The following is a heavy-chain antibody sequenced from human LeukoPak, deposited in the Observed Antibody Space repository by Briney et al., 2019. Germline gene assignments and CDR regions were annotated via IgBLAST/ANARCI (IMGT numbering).Heavy chain of an antibody. J-gene: IGHJ6*02. CDR1: GYTFTSYY. V-gene: IGHV7-4-1*02. D-gene: IGHD2-2*01. Sequence: GASVKVSCKASGYTFTSYYMHWVRQAPGQGLEWMGWINTNTGNPTYAQGFTGRFVFSLDTSVSTAYLQISSLKAEDTAVYYCARDQRSTSIPSYYGMDVWGQGTTVTVSS. CDR3: ARDQRSTSIPSYYGMDV. CDR2: INTNTGNP.